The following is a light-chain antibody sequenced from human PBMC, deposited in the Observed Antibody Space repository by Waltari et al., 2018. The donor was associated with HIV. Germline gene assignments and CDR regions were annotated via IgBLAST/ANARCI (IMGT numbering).Light chain of an antibody. Sequence: QSVLTQPAAVSGSPGQSVAVSCTGTSSDVGGYDYVSWYQQHPDKAPKLLIYEVRSRPSGVSDRCSGSKSGNTASLTISGLQPEDEADYYCSSFTDNRAVIFGGGTKLTVL. CDR1: SSDVGGYDY. CDR2: EVR. CDR3: SSFTDNRAVI. V-gene: IGLV2-14*03. J-gene: IGLJ2*01.